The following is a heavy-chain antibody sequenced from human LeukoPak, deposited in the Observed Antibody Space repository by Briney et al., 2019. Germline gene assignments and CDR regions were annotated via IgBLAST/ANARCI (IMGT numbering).Heavy chain of an antibody. Sequence: GASLRLSCAASGFTFSNYAMSWVRQAPGKGLEWVSAVSGRDDSTYYADSVKGRFIISRDNSKNTLYLQMNSLRAEDTAVYYCAKWGDYDILTGYYDSDYWGQGTLVTVSS. V-gene: IGHV3-23*01. CDR2: VSGRDDST. CDR1: GFTFSNYA. D-gene: IGHD3-9*01. J-gene: IGHJ4*02. CDR3: AKWGDYDILTGYYDSDY.